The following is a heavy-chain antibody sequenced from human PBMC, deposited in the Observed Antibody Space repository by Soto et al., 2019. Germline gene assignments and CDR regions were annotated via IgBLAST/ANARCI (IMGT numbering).Heavy chain of an antibody. CDR3: ARRPHSGYFDY. J-gene: IGHJ4*02. CDR1: GGSFSGYY. Sequence: QVQLQQWGAGLLKPSETLSLTCAVYGGSFSGYYWSWIRQPPGKGLEWIGEINHSGSTNYNPSLKSRVTISVDTSKNQFSLKLSSVTAADTAVYYCARRPHSGYFDYWGQGTLVTVSS. D-gene: IGHD3-10*01. CDR2: INHSGST. V-gene: IGHV4-34*01.